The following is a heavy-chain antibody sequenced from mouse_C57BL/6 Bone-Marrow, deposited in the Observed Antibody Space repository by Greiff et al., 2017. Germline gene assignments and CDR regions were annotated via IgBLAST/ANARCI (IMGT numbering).Heavy chain of an antibody. CDR1: GFTFSSYG. Sequence: EVKLQESGGDLVKPGGSLKLSCAASGFTFSSYGMSWVRQTPDKRLEWVATISSGGSYTYYPDSVKGRFTISRDNAKNTLYLQMSSLKSEDTAMYYCARHGCLDDWGQGTTLTVSS. J-gene: IGHJ2*01. CDR3: ARHGCLDD. CDR2: ISSGGSYT. V-gene: IGHV5-6*01.